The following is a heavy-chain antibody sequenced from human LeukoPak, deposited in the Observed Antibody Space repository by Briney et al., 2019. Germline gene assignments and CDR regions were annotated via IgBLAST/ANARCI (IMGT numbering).Heavy chain of an antibody. V-gene: IGHV3-30-3*01. D-gene: IGHD3-10*01. CDR2: ISYDGNKK. CDR3: ARGAQKILSFGEYPSDAFDI. CDR1: GFTFSNFV. J-gene: IGHJ3*02. Sequence: GGSLRLSCTASGFTFSNFVMHWVRQPPGKGLQWVTEISYDGNKKTYVDSVKGRFTISRDNSKDTLYLQMNSLRDEDTAVYYCARGAQKILSFGEYPSDAFDIWGQGTMVSVSS.